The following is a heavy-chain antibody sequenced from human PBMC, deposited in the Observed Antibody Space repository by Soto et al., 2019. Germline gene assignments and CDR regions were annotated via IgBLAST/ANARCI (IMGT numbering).Heavy chain of an antibody. CDR2: IYYSGTT. CDR3: ARVHVMVVAGSTFDY. Sequence: SETLSLTCTVSGGSISSYYWSWIRQPPGKGLEWIGYIYYSGTTNYNPSLKSRVTISVDTSKNQFSLKLSSVTAADTAVYYCARVHVMVVAGSTFDYWGHGTLVTVSS. J-gene: IGHJ4*01. V-gene: IGHV4-59*01. CDR1: GGSISSYY. D-gene: IGHD6-19*01.